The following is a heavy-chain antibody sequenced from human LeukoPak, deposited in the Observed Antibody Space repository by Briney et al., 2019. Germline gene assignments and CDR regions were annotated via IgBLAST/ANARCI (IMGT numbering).Heavy chain of an antibody. CDR1: GFTFSSYG. Sequence: GSLRLSCAASGFTFSSYGMHWARQAPGKGLEWVAVISYDGSNKYYADSVKGRFTISRDNSKNTLYLQMNSLRAEDTAVYYCAKDLGGDYDYYYYYYGMDVWGQGTTVTVSS. J-gene: IGHJ6*02. V-gene: IGHV3-30*18. D-gene: IGHD4-17*01. CDR2: ISYDGSNK. CDR3: AKDLGGDYDYYYYYYGMDV.